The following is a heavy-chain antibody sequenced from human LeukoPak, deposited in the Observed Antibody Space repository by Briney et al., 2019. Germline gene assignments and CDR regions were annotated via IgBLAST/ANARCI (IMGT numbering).Heavy chain of an antibody. CDR2: INSDGSSA. CDR1: GFTFSSYW. J-gene: IGHJ3*01. D-gene: IGHD7-27*01. CDR3: ARDLQTGLAFDA. Sequence: PGGSLRLSCAASGFTFSSYWMQWVRQAPGKGLVWVSRINSDGSSASYADSVKGRFTISRDNAKNTLYLQMNSLRAEDTAVYYCARDLQTGLAFDAWGQGTVVAVSS. V-gene: IGHV3-74*01.